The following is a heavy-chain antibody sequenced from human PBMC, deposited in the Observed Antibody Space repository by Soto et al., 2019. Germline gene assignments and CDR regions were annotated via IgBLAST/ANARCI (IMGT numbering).Heavy chain of an antibody. V-gene: IGHV3-23*01. CDR3: VKKEVWQGCGDRDM. CDR2: IGDSGIIT. D-gene: IGHD6-13*01. Sequence: EVQLLESGGGLVQPGGSLTLSCVASGFAFSSYGMSWVRQAPGKGPEWVAHIGDSGIITYYADSVKGRFTISRDNSRNTLYLRMSGLRAEDTAVYYCVKKEVWQGCGDRDMGGQGTMVTACS. J-gene: IGHJ3*02. CDR1: GFAFSSYG.